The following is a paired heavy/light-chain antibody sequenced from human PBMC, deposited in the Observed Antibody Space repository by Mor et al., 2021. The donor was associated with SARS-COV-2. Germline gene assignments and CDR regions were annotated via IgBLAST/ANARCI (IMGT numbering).Light chain of an antibody. Sequence: DIQLTQSPSFLSASVGDRVTITCRASQGISSYLAWYQQKPGKAPKLLIYAASTLQSGVPSRFSGSGSGTEFTLTISSLQPEDFATYYCQQLNSYPSFTFGPGTKVDIK. J-gene: IGKJ3*01. CDR2: AAS. CDR1: QGISSY. V-gene: IGKV1-9*01. CDR3: QQLNSYPSFT.
Heavy chain of an antibody. J-gene: IGHJ6*02. CDR3: ARAPGYCTNGVCYYYYGMDV. Sequence: EVQLVESGGGLIQPGGSLRLSCAASGFTVSSNYMSWVRQAPGKGLEWVSVIYSGGSTYYADSVKGRFTISRDNSKNTLYLQMNSLRAEDTAVYYCARAPGYCTNGVCYYYYGMDVWGQGTTVTVSS. CDR1: GFTVSSNY. D-gene: IGHD2-8*01. V-gene: IGHV3-53*01. CDR2: IYSGGST.